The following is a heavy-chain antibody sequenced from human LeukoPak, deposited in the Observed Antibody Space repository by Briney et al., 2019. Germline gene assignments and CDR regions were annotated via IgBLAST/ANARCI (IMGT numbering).Heavy chain of an antibody. Sequence: GGSLRLSCTASGFTFGDYAMSWIRQAPGKGLEWVGFIRSKAYGETADYAASVKGRFTISRDDSRAIAYLQMNSLKTEDTAVYHCTRDRGAYNLYDYWGQGTLVTVSS. CDR1: GFTFGDYA. V-gene: IGHV3-49*03. CDR3: TRDRGAYNLYDY. D-gene: IGHD1-1*01. CDR2: IRSKAYGETA. J-gene: IGHJ4*02.